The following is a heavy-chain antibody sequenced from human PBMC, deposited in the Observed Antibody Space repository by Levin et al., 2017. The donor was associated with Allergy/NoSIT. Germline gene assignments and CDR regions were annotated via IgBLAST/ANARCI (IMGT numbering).Heavy chain of an antibody. CDR3: ARDPRDCSGDSCYSTQFDY. CDR2: INPSGGST. D-gene: IGHD2-15*01. Sequence: GESLKISCKASGYSFITYYMHWVRQAPGQGPEWMGIINPSGGSTRYAQKFQGRVTMTSDTSTSTVYMELSSLTSEDTAVYYCARDPRDCSGDSCYSTQFDYWGQGTLVTVSS. J-gene: IGHJ4*02. CDR1: GYSFITYY. V-gene: IGHV1-46*01.